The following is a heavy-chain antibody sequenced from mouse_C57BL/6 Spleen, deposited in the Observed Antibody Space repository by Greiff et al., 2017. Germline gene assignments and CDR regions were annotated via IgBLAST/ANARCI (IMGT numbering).Heavy chain of an antibody. J-gene: IGHJ4*01. D-gene: IGHD4-1*02. CDR2: ISSGGDYI. V-gene: IGHV5-9-1*02. CDR3: TREATGYYAMDY. Sequence: EVKLVESGEGLVKPGGSLKLSCAASGFTFSSYAMSWVRQTPEKRLEWVAYISSGGDYIYYADTVKGRFTISRDNARNTLYLQMSSLKSEDTAMYYCTREATGYYAMDYWGQGTSVTVSS. CDR1: GFTFSSYA.